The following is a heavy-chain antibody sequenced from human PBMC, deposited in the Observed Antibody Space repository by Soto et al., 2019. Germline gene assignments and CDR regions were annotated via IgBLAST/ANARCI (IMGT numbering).Heavy chain of an antibody. D-gene: IGHD3-3*01. Sequence: EVQLVESGGGLVQPGGSLRLSCAASGFTFSAYCMSWVRQAPGKGLEWVANIKQDGSEKSYVDSVKGRFTISRDNAEISLYLKMTSLRAEDTAVYYCARTPRSSYYYFWSAYYTTGHYYYCYMDVWGNGTTVNVSS. V-gene: IGHV3-7*01. CDR3: ARTPRSSYYYFWSAYYTTGHYYYCYMDV. CDR1: GFTFSAYC. J-gene: IGHJ6*03. CDR2: IKQDGSEK.